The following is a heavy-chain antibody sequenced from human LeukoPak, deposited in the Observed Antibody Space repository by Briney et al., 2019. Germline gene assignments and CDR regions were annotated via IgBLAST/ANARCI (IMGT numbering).Heavy chain of an antibody. CDR1: GFTFSSYA. CDR3: ARGGLHSRDAFDI. J-gene: IGHJ3*02. Sequence: GGSLRLSCAASGFTFSSYAMHWVRQAPGKGLEWVAVISYDGSNKYYADSVKGRFTISRDNSKNTLYLQMNSLRAEDTAVYYCARGGLHSRDAFDIWGQGTMVTVSS. CDR2: ISYDGSNK. V-gene: IGHV3-30*01. D-gene: IGHD2-15*01.